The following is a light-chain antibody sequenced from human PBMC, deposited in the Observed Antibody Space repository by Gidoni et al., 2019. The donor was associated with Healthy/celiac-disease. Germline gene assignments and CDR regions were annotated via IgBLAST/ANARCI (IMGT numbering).Light chain of an antibody. V-gene: IGKV1-39*01. Sequence: DIQMTQSPSSLSASVGDRVTITCRASQSISSYLNWYQQKVGKAPKLLIYAASSLQSGVPSRFSGSGSGTDFTLTINSLQPEDFATYYCQQSFSTPFTFGPGTKVDIK. J-gene: IGKJ3*01. CDR2: AAS. CDR3: QQSFSTPFT. CDR1: QSISSY.